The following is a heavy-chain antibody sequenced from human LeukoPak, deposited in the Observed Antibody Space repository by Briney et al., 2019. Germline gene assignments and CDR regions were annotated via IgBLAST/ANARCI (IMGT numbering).Heavy chain of an antibody. CDR2: NSSSGSTI. Sequence: PGGTLRLSCAASGLTLSSYEMNWVRQAPGKGLEWVSYNSSSGSTIYYADAVKGRFTISRDNAKNSLHLQMSSLRAEDTAVYYCARAPSTTVVTPGEDYYYGMDVWGQGTTVTVSS. J-gene: IGHJ6*02. CDR1: GLTLSSYE. D-gene: IGHD4-23*01. CDR3: ARAPSTTVVTPGEDYYYGMDV. V-gene: IGHV3-48*03.